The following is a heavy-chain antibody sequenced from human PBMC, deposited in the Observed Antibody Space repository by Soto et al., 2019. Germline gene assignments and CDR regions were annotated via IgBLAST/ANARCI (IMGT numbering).Heavy chain of an antibody. V-gene: IGHV1-2*04. CDR3: ARQYSSGWSTFDY. D-gene: IGHD6-19*01. Sequence: ASVKVSCKASGYTSTGYYMHWVRQAPGQGLEWMGWINPNSGGTNYAQKFQGWVTMTRDTSISTAYMELSRLRSDDTAVYYCARQYSSGWSTFDYWGQGXLVTVYS. CDR2: INPNSGGT. J-gene: IGHJ4*02. CDR1: GYTSTGYY.